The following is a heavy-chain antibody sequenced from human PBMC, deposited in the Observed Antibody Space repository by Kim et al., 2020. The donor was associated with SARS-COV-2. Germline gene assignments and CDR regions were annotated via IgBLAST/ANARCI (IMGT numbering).Heavy chain of an antibody. CDR2: INPSGGST. V-gene: IGHV1-46*01. Sequence: PSVKVSCKASGYTFTSYYMHWVRQAPGQGLEWMGIINPSGGSTSYAQKFQGRVTMTRDTSTSTVYMELSSLRSEYTAVYYCARDLVGAPPDYWGQGTLVTVSS. D-gene: IGHD1-26*01. CDR1: GYTFTSYY. J-gene: IGHJ4*02. CDR3: ARDLVGAPPDY.